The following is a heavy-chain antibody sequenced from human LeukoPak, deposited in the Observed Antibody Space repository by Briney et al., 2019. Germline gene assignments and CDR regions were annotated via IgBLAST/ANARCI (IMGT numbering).Heavy chain of an antibody. CDR3: ARSDYDVLTGSRGDAFDI. D-gene: IGHD3-9*01. CDR1: GFTFSKYN. CDR2: ISSATSYK. Sequence: PGGSLRLSCAASGFTFSKYNVNWVRQAPGKGLEWVSSISSATSYKYYEDSVKGRFVISRDNAKNSLYLQMSSLGAEDTAVYYCARSDYDVLTGSRGDAFDIWGQGTMVSVSS. J-gene: IGHJ3*02. V-gene: IGHV3-21*01.